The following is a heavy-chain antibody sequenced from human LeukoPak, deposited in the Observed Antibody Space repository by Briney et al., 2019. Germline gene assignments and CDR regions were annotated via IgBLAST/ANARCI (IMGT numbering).Heavy chain of an antibody. V-gene: IGHV3-33*06. Sequence: GGSLRLSCAASGFTLSTYWMHWVRQAPGKGLEWVAIIWFDGSHEDYVDSVRGRFTISRDNSRNTMYLQMNSLRVEDTALYFCAKEVAFGAGAYDVWGQGTRVTVSS. J-gene: IGHJ3*01. D-gene: IGHD3-10*01. CDR2: IWFDGSHE. CDR3: AKEVAFGAGAYDV. CDR1: GFTLSTYW.